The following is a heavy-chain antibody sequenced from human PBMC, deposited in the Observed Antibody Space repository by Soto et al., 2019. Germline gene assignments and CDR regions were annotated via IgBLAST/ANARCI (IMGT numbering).Heavy chain of an antibody. Sequence: LGESLEISCKGSGYSFTSYWISWVRQMPGKGLEWMGRIDPSDSYTNYSPSFQGHVTISADKSISTAYLQWSSLKASDTAMYYCARTPQRFTMVRRDYYYYGMDVWGQGTTVTVSS. D-gene: IGHD3-10*01. CDR3: ARTPQRFTMVRRDYYYYGMDV. CDR2: IDPSDSYT. J-gene: IGHJ6*02. V-gene: IGHV5-10-1*01. CDR1: GYSFTSYW.